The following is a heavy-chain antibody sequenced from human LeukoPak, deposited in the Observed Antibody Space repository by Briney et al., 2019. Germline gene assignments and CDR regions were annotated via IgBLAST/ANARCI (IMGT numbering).Heavy chain of an antibody. CDR3: ARDPANTPETWDFDY. CDR1: VGSISSYY. J-gene: IGHJ4*02. CDR2: IYYSGNT. V-gene: IGHV4-59*12. Sequence: WEPLSLPCTVSVGSISSYYWRWIRQPPGKGREWIGYIYYSGNTYYNPSLKIRVTISVDTSKNQFSLSLSCVTAADTAVYYCARDPANTPETWDFDYWSQGALVTVSS.